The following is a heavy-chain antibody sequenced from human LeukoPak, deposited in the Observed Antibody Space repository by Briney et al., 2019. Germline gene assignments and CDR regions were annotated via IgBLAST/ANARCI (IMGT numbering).Heavy chain of an antibody. J-gene: IGHJ4*02. D-gene: IGHD3-3*01. V-gene: IGHV4-4*07. Sequence: SETLSLTCTVSGGSISSYYWGWIRQPAGKGLEWLGRIYTDGSTNYNTSLRRRISMSVDLSANQFTLRLSSVTAADTAIYYCARDHNEYDFLSDAYLGYFDYWGQGALVTVSS. CDR1: GGSISSYY. CDR2: IYTDGST. CDR3: ARDHNEYDFLSDAYLGYFDY.